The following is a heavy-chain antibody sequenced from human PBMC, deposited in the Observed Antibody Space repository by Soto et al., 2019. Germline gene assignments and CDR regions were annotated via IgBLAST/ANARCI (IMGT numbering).Heavy chain of an antibody. D-gene: IGHD3-10*02. Sequence: SETLSLTCSVSGRSISTGQFYWSWIRQPPGKGLEWIGYIYYNGDTYNNPSLESRVRISIDTSKNQFSLRLASVTASDTAVYYCARLMSGAYIDYWGHGTLVTVSS. J-gene: IGHJ4*01. CDR2: IYYNGDT. V-gene: IGHV4-30-4*01. CDR1: GRSISTGQFY. CDR3: ARLMSGAYIDY.